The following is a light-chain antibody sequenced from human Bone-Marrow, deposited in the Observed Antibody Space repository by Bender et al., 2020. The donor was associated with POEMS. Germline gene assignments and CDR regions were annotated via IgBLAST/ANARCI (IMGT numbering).Light chain of an antibody. CDR3: CSYAGITTPML. V-gene: IGLV2-23*02. Sequence: QSALTQPPSASGSPGQSITISCTGTGINIGSYNLVSWYQHHPGKAPKLIIYEVYKRPSGVSDRFSGSKSANTASLTISGLQAEDESDYYCCSYAGITTPMLFGGGTTLTVL. J-gene: IGLJ2*01. CDR2: EVY. CDR1: GINIGSYNL.